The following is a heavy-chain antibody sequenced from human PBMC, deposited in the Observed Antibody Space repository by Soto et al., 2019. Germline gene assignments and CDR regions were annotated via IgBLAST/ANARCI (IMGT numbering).Heavy chain of an antibody. CDR1: GFSLSTSGVG. CDR3: AHVVLRFLEWLSGWFDP. CDR2: IYWDDDK. J-gene: IGHJ5*02. Sequence: QITLKESGPTLVKPTQTLTLTCTFSGFSLSTSGVGVGWIRQPPGKALEWLALIYWDDDKRYSPSLKSRLTTTKDTSKNQVVLTMTNMDPVDTATYYCAHVVLRFLEWLSGWFDPWGQGTLVTVSS. D-gene: IGHD3-3*01. V-gene: IGHV2-5*02.